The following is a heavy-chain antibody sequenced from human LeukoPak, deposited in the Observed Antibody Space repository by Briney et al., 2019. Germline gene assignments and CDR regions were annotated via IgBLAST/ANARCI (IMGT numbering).Heavy chain of an antibody. D-gene: IGHD4-17*01. CDR2: ISGSGGST. J-gene: IGHJ4*02. Sequence: GGSLRLSCAASGFTFSSYAMSWVRQAPGKGLEWVSAISGSGGSTYYADSVKGRFTISRDNSKNALYLQMNSLRAEDTAVYYCAKDQDGDYAPIDYWGQGTLVTVSS. V-gene: IGHV3-23*01. CDR1: GFTFSSYA. CDR3: AKDQDGDYAPIDY.